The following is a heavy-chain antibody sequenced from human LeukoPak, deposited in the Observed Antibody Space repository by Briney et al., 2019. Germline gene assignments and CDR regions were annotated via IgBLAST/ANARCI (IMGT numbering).Heavy chain of an antibody. CDR3: SKDLGGTLGDYFDY. V-gene: IGHV3-23*01. J-gene: IGHJ4*02. Sequence: HPGGSLRLSCAGSGFSLRSYAMSWVSQSQGKGLEWDSAIGGSGGTTYYADSVKGQFTISRDNSKNTLYLQMNSLRAEDTALYYCSKDLGGTLGDYFDYWGQGTLVTVSS. CDR2: IGGSGGTT. CDR1: GFSLRSYA. D-gene: IGHD3-16*01.